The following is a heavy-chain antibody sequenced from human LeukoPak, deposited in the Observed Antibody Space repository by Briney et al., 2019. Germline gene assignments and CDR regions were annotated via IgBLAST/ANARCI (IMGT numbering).Heavy chain of an antibody. CDR2: ISSSSSTI. CDR3: ARDKGSIAARPAYFDY. J-gene: IGHJ4*02. CDR1: GFTFSSYS. V-gene: IGHV3-48*01. D-gene: IGHD6-6*01. Sequence: GGSLRLSCAASGFTFSSYSMNWVRQAPGKGLEWVSYISSSSSTIYYADSVKGRFTISRDNAKNSLYLQMNSLRAEDTAVYYCARDKGSIAARPAYFDYWGQGTLVTVSS.